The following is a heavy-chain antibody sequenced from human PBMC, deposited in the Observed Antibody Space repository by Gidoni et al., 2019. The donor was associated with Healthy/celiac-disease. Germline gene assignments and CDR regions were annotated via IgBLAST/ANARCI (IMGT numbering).Heavy chain of an antibody. D-gene: IGHD3-16*01. Sequence: QITLKESGPTLVKPTQTLTLTCTFSGFSPSTSGVGVGWIRQPPGKALEWLALIYWNDDKRYSPSLKSRLTITKDTSKTQVVLTMTNMDPVDTATYYCAHGIGTTTFFDYWGQGTLVTVSS. CDR3: AHGIGTTTFFDY. CDR2: IYWNDDK. CDR1: GFSPSTSGVG. J-gene: IGHJ4*02. V-gene: IGHV2-5*01.